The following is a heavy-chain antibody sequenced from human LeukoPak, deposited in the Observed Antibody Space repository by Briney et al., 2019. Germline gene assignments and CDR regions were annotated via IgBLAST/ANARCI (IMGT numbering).Heavy chain of an antibody. J-gene: IGHJ4*02. V-gene: IGHV3-23*01. CDR2: IFGSGGSA. Sequence: PTGGSLRLSCTASGFTFSSYAMYWVRQAPGKGLEWVSGIFGSGGSAHYADSVKGRFTIPRDNSQNTVYLQMNSLRAEDTAVYYCGKTTTGYSSGRNPAWPVDYWGQGTLVTVSS. CDR1: GFTFSSYA. D-gene: IGHD6-19*01. CDR3: GKTTTGYSSGRNPAWPVDY.